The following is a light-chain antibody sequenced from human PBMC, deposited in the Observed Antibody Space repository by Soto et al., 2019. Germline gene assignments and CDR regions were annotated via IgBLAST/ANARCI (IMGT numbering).Light chain of an antibody. J-gene: IGLJ1*01. CDR3: SSYAGSSNV. CDR2: EVN. V-gene: IGLV2-8*01. CDR1: SSDVGGYNY. Sequence: QSALTQPPSASGSPGQAVAISCTGTSSDVGGYNYVSWYQQHPGKAPKRMIYEVNRRPSGVPDRFSGTKSGNTASLTVSGLQAEDAADYYCSSYAGSSNVFGTGTKLTVL.